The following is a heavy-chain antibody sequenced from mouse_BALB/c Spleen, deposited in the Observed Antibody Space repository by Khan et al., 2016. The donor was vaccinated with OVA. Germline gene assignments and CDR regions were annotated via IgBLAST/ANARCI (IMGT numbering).Heavy chain of an antibody. Sequence: VQLQESGAELVRPGVSVKISCKGSGYTFTAFTMHWVKQSHAMSLEWIGVISTYYGHATYNQKFKDKATLTVDKSSSTAYMELARLTSEDSAIYYCTRGGGGDSCAYWGQGTLVTVSA. CDR1: GYTFTAFT. V-gene: IGHV1S137*01. CDR3: TRGGGGDSCAY. J-gene: IGHJ3*01. D-gene: IGHD2-12*01. CDR2: ISTYYGHA.